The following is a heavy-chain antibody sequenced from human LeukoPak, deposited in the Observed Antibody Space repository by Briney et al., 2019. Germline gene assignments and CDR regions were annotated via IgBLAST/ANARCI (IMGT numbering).Heavy chain of an antibody. CDR2: ISAYNGNT. CDR3: ARTTYYDFWSGYYPQYYFDY. D-gene: IGHD3-3*01. V-gene: IGHV1-18*01. Sequence: ASVKVSCKASGYTFTSYGISWVRQAPGQGLEWMGWISAYNGNTNYAQKLQGRVTMTTDTSTSTAYMELRSLRSDDTAVYYCARTTYYDFWSGYYPQYYFDYWGQGTLVTVSS. J-gene: IGHJ4*02. CDR1: GYTFTSYG.